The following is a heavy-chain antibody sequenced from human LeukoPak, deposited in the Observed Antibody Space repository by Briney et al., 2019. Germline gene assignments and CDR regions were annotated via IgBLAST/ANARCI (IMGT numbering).Heavy chain of an antibody. Sequence: SETLSLTCTVSGGSISSYYWSWIRQPPGKGLEWIGYIYYSGSTNYKPSLKSRVAISVDTSKNQFSLKLSSVTAADTAVYYCARDGPAGYSYVNWFDPWGQGTLVTVSS. D-gene: IGHD5-18*01. CDR2: IYYSGST. V-gene: IGHV4-59*01. CDR1: GGSISSYY. J-gene: IGHJ5*02. CDR3: ARDGPAGYSYVNWFDP.